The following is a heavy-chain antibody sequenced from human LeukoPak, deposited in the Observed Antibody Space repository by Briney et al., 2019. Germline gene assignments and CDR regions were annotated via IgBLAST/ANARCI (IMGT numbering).Heavy chain of an antibody. D-gene: IGHD2-15*01. V-gene: IGHV1-18*01. Sequence: ASVKVSCKASGYTFTSYGISWVRQAPGQGLEWMGWISAYNGNTNYAQKLQGRVTMTTDTSTSTAHMELSSLRSEDTAVYYCARDHCSGGSCLGGHWGQGTLVTVSS. CDR2: ISAYNGNT. CDR1: GYTFTSYG. CDR3: ARDHCSGGSCLGGH. J-gene: IGHJ4*02.